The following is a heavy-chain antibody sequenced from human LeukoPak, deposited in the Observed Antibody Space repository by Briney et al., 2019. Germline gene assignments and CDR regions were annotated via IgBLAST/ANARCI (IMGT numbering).Heavy chain of an antibody. CDR3: ARVMSSSWYWGYYYYMDV. D-gene: IGHD6-13*01. Sequence: GASVKVSRKASGYTFTGYYMHWVRQAPGQGLEWMGWINPNSGGTNYAQKFQGRVTMTRDTSISTAYMELSRLRSDDTAVYYCARVMSSSWYWGYYYYMDVWGKGTTVTVSS. J-gene: IGHJ6*03. CDR2: INPNSGGT. CDR1: GYTFTGYY. V-gene: IGHV1-2*02.